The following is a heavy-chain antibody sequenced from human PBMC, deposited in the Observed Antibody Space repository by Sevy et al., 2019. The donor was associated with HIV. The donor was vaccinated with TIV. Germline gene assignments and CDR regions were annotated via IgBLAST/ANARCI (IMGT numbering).Heavy chain of an antibody. J-gene: IGHJ6*02. CDR3: TTPPYDFWSGTDYYYAMEV. Sequence: GGSLRLSCAASGFTFSNVWMSWVRQAPGKGLEWVGRIKSKTNGGTTDYAAPVKGRFTVSRDDSKNTLYLQMNSLKTEDTAIYYCTTPPYDFWSGTDYYYAMEVWGQGTTVTVSS. V-gene: IGHV3-15*01. D-gene: IGHD3-3*01. CDR1: GFTFSNVW. CDR2: IKSKTNGGTT.